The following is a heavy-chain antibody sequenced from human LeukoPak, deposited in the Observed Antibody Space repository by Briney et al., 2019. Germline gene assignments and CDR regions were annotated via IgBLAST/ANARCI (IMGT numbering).Heavy chain of an antibody. V-gene: IGHV4-4*07. J-gene: IGHJ5*02. CDR1: GAPIRGNT. Sequence: SETLSLTCTVSGAPIRGNTGTGTRQPPGKELNGLGRTYTIGSTNYNPSLESRVTMSVDTSKNQFSLKVNSVTAADTAVYYCARGKRYYDILTGYRYHWFDPWGQGTLVTVSS. D-gene: IGHD3-9*01. CDR2: TYTIGST. CDR3: ARGKRYYDILTGYRYHWFDP.